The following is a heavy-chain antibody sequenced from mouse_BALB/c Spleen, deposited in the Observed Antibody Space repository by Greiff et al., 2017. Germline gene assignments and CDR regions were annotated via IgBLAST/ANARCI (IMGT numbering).Heavy chain of an antibody. Sequence: EVQLQESGGGLVQPGGSRKLSCAASGFTFSSFGMHWVRQAPEKGLEWVAYISSGSSTIYYADTVKGRFTISRDNPKNTLFLQMTSLRSADTAMYYCARSQLGGYAMDYWGQGTSVTVSS. V-gene: IGHV5-17*02. CDR3: ARSQLGGYAMDY. CDR1: GFTFSSFG. J-gene: IGHJ4*01. CDR2: ISSGSSTI. D-gene: IGHD4-1*01.